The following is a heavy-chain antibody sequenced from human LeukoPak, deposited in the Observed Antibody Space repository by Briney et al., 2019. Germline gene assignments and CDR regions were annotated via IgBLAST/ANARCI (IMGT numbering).Heavy chain of an antibody. D-gene: IGHD2-15*01. CDR3: AKLWVVALIEG. CDR2: ISGSGGST. CDR1: GFTFSSYW. Sequence: GGSLRLSCAASGFTFSSYWMSWVRQAPGKGLEWVSAISGSGGSTYYADSVKGRFTISRDNSKNTLYLQMNSLRAEDTAVYYCAKLWVVALIEGWGQGTLVTVSS. V-gene: IGHV3-23*01. J-gene: IGHJ4*02.